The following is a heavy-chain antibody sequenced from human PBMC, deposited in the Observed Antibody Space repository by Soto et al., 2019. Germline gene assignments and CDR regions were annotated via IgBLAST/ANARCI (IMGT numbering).Heavy chain of an antibody. J-gene: IGHJ2*01. CDR3: AKARNPVTTYFDL. V-gene: IGHV3-23*04. CDR1: GFTFRSYA. Sequence: VQLAESGGGLVQPGGSLRLSCVASGFTFRSYAMSWVRQAPGKGLEWVSSITDTGGSTHYADSVKGRFIISRDYLKSTVFLEMNSLRPEDTATYYCAKARNPVTTYFDLWGRGTLVTVSS. CDR2: ITDTGGST. D-gene: IGHD4-17*01.